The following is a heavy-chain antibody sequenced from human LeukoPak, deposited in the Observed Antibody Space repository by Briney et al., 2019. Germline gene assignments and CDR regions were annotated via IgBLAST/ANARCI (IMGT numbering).Heavy chain of an antibody. CDR2: IYYTGTT. J-gene: IGHJ3*01. V-gene: IGHV4-39*01. D-gene: IGHD3-3*01. Sequence: SETLSLTCTVSGGSINTSSSDSWAWIRQPPGKGLEWIGNIYYTGTTYYTSSLKSRVTMSVDTSKNVFSLTLKSLTSADTAVYYCARHLEYTTSGKAFDVWGQGTLVSVSS. CDR1: GGSINTSSSDS. CDR3: ARHLEYTTSGKAFDV.